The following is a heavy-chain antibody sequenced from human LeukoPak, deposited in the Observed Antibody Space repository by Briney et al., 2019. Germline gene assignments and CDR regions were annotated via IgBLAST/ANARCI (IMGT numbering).Heavy chain of an antibody. D-gene: IGHD6-19*01. J-gene: IGHJ4*02. Sequence: ASVKVSCKASGYIFTSYYMHWVRQAPGQGLEWMGWINPNSGGTNYAQKFQGRVTMTRDTSISTAYMELRSLRSDDTAVYYCARDITVAGTGVFDYWGQGTLVTVSS. V-gene: IGHV1-2*02. CDR2: INPNSGGT. CDR1: GYIFTSYY. CDR3: ARDITVAGTGVFDY.